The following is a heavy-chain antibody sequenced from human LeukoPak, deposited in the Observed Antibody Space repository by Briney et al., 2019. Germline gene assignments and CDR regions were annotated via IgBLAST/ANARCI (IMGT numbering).Heavy chain of an antibody. CDR1: GYTLTSYY. J-gene: IGHJ3*02. D-gene: IGHD4-17*01. CDR2: INPGNGFT. V-gene: IGHV1-46*01. CDR3: TSTDTGYGDYGLAFDI. Sequence: ASVKVSCKASGYTLTSYYMHWVRQAPGQGLEWMGIINPGNGFTSYAQKFQDRVTMTRDTSTSTVYMELSSLRSEDTAVYFCTSTDTGYGDYGLAFDIWGQGTMVTFSS.